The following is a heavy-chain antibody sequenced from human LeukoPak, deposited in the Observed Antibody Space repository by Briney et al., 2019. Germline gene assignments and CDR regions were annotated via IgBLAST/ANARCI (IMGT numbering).Heavy chain of an antibody. CDR2: ISSSSSYI. CDR1: GFTFSSYS. V-gene: IGHV3-21*01. J-gene: IGHJ4*02. D-gene: IGHD1-7*01. CDR3: ARAATGTYNFDY. Sequence: GGSLRLSCAASGFTFSSYSMNWVRQAPGKGLEWVSSISSSSSYIYYADSVKGRFTISRDNAKNSLYLQMNSLRAEDTAVYYCARAATGTYNFDYWGQGTLVTVSS.